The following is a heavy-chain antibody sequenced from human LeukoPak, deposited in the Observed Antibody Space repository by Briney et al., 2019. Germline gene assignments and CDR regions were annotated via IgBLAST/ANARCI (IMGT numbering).Heavy chain of an antibody. J-gene: IGHJ6*02. D-gene: IGHD2-21*02. CDR2: SIYIFDTA. CDR1: GGIXNRWA. V-gene: IGHV1-69*01. CDR3: ARRDCGGDCSSSYYCYYGMDV. Sequence: SVKVSCKACGGIXNRWAFSWVRQAPGQGLEWMGVSIYIFDTANYAQKSQGRVTITADESTSTAYMELSSLRSEGTAVYYCARRDCGGDCSSSYYCYYGMDVWGQGTTVTVSS.